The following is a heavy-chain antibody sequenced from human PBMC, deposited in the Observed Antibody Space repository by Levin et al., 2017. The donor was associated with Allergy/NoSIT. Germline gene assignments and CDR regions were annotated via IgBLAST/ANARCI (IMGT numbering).Heavy chain of an antibody. J-gene: IGHJ4*02. CDR3: ARASVRSSWSSNFDY. V-gene: IGHV4-59*01. D-gene: IGHD3-10*02. CDR1: GGSIDSYY. Sequence: PSETLSLTCTVSGGSIDSYYWSWIRQPPGKGPEWIGHVYYNGNTKYNPSLQSRLTISVDTSKNQFSLRLTSVTAADTAVYYCARASVRSSWSSNFDYWGQGTLVTVSS. CDR2: VYYNGNT.